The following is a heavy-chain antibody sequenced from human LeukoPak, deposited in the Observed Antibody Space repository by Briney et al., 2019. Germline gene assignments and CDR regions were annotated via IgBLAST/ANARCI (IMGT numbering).Heavy chain of an antibody. Sequence: GGSLRLSCAASGFTFDDYAMHWVRQAPGKGLEWVSGISWNSGGIGYADSVKGRFTISRDNAKNSLYLQMNSLRAEDTALYYCVLRRSWLGYFQHWGQGTLVTVSS. V-gene: IGHV3-9*01. CDR3: VLRRSWLGYFQH. D-gene: IGHD6-13*01. CDR1: GFTFDDYA. J-gene: IGHJ1*01. CDR2: ISWNSGGI.